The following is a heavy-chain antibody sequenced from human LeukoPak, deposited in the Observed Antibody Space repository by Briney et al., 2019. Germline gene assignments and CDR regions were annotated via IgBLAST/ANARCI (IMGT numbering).Heavy chain of an antibody. D-gene: IGHD3-10*01. CDR3: ARMGMVRGVGDYFDY. CDR2: INHSGST. V-gene: IGHV4-34*01. CDR1: GGSFSGYY. J-gene: IGHJ4*02. Sequence: SETLSLTCAVYGGSFSGYYWSWIRQPPGKGLEWIGEINHSGSTNYNPSLKSRVTISVDTSKNQFSLKLSSVTAADTAVYYCARMGMVRGVGDYFDYWGQGTLVTVSS.